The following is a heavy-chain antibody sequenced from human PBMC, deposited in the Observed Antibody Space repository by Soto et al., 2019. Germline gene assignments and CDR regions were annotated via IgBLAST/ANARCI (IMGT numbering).Heavy chain of an antibody. CDR2: IYSGGST. CDR3: ASGPIVVVVAATPGYFQH. Sequence: EVQLVESGGGLVQPGGSLRLSCAASGFTVSSNYMSWVRQAPGKGLEWVSVIYSGGSTYYADSVKGRFTISRHNSKNTLYLQMNSLRVEDTAVYYCASGPIVVVVAATPGYFQHWGQGTLVTVSS. J-gene: IGHJ1*01. CDR1: GFTVSSNY. V-gene: IGHV3-53*04. D-gene: IGHD2-15*01.